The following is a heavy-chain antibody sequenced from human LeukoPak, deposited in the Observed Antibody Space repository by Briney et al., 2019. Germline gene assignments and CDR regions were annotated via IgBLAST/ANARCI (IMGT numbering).Heavy chain of an antibody. D-gene: IGHD6-19*01. CDR1: GFTFSRYW. CDR2: IKEDGSET. CDR3: ARDTSGWSRDF. J-gene: IGHJ4*02. V-gene: IGHV3-7*01. Sequence: GGSLRLSCAGSGFTFSRYWMTWVRQAPGKGLEWVANIKEDGSETYYVDSVKGRFTISRDNARNSLYLQMNSLRAEDTAVYYCARDTSGWSRDFWGQGTLVTVSS.